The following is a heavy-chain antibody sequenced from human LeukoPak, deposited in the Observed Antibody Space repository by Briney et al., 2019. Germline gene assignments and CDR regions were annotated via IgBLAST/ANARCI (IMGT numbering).Heavy chain of an antibody. Sequence: PGGSLRHSCAASGFTFSSYGMHWVRQAPGKGLEWVAFIRYDGSNKYYADSVKGRFTISRDNSKNTLYLQMNSLRAEDTAVYYCAKEGESSGWYDYYYYMDVWGKGTTVTVSS. CDR3: AKEGESSGWYDYYYYMDV. CDR1: GFTFSSYG. D-gene: IGHD6-19*01. CDR2: IRYDGSNK. V-gene: IGHV3-30*02. J-gene: IGHJ6*03.